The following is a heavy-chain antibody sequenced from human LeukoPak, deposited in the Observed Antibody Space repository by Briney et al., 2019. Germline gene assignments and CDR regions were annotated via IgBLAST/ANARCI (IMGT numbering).Heavy chain of an antibody. CDR1: GFTFSSYA. CDR2: ISGSGGST. V-gene: IGHV3-23*01. CDR3: ARDWASPGPTTI. J-gene: IGHJ4*02. D-gene: IGHD1-26*01. Sequence: GGSLRLSCAASGFTFSSYAMSWVRQAPGKGLEWVSGISGSGGSTYYSDSVRGRFTISRDNAKSSLYLQMNSLRAEDTAIYYCARDWASPGPTTIWGQGTLVTVSS.